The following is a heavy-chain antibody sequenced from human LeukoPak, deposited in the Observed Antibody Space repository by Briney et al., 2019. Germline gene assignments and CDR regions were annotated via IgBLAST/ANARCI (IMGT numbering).Heavy chain of an antibody. J-gene: IGHJ4*02. CDR2: IYSGGST. Sequence: GGSLRLSCAASGFTVSSNYMSWVSQAPGKGLEWVSVIYSGGSTYYADSVKGRFTISRDNSKNTLYLQMNSLRAEDTAVYYCAREERYSSSWYWAFDYWGQGTLVTVSS. CDR3: AREERYSSSWYWAFDY. D-gene: IGHD6-13*01. CDR1: GFTVSSNY. V-gene: IGHV3-53*01.